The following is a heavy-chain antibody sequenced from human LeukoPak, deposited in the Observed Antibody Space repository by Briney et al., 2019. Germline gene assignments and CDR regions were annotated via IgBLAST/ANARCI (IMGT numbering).Heavy chain of an antibody. D-gene: IGHD3-16*01. V-gene: IGHV3-7*04. CDR2: IKQDGSEK. Sequence: GGSLRLSCAASGITFSSHWMSWVRQAPGKGLEWVANIKQDGSEKYYVDSVKGRFTISRDNAKNSLYLQMNSLRAEDTAVYYCARGTLRFFARWGQGTLVTVSS. CDR3: ARGTLRFFAR. CDR1: GITFSSHW. J-gene: IGHJ5*02.